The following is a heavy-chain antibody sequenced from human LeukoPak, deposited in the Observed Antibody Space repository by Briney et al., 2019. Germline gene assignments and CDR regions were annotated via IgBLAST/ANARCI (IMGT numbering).Heavy chain of an antibody. V-gene: IGHV4-59*01. J-gene: IGHJ4*02. D-gene: IGHD4-17*01. CDR1: GDSIRNYY. CDR3: ATIGGSGDYYNPSDY. Sequence: PSETLSLTCTVSGDSIRNYYWSWIRQPPGKGLEWIGYIYYSGSTNYNPSLKSRVTISVDTSKNQFSLKLSSVTAADTAVYYCATIGGSGDYYNPSDYWGQGTLVTVSS. CDR2: IYYSGST.